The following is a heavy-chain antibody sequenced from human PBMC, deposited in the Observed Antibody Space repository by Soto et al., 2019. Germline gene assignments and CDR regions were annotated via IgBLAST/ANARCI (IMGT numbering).Heavy chain of an antibody. CDR3: AREMYYSTYFDS. Sequence: QITLRESGPALVRPTQTLTLTCTFSGFSLSSNGVGVGWIRQPPGKALEWLALIYWDDDHRYSPSLKTRLTSTKDNSKNQVVLTMTNLDPVDTATYYCAREMYYSTYFDSWGQGTLVTVSS. V-gene: IGHV2-5*02. CDR1: GFSLSSNGVG. CDR2: IYWDDDH. J-gene: IGHJ4*02. D-gene: IGHD3-10*01.